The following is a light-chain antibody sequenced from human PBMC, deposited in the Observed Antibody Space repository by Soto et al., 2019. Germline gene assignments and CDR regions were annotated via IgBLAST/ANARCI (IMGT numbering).Light chain of an antibody. J-gene: IGKJ1*01. V-gene: IGKV1-8*01. Sequence: AIRMTQSPSSFSASTGDRVTITCRASQGISSYLAWYQQKPGKAPKLLIYAASTLQSGVPSRFSGSGSGTDITLTISCLQSEDFATYYCQQYYSYPVTFGQGTKVEIK. CDR2: AAS. CDR3: QQYYSYPVT. CDR1: QGISSY.